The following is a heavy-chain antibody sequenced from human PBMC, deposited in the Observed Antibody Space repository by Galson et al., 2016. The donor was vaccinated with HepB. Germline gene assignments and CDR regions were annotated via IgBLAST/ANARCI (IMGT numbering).Heavy chain of an antibody. J-gene: IGHJ6*02. CDR2: ISAYNGNT. V-gene: IGHV1-18*04. Sequence: SVKVSCKASGFRLTSYSITWVRQAPGQGLEWMGWISAYNGNTNYAQNFQGRVTMTTDTSTSTAYMELRSLKSDDTAMYYCASCTTSWCPSCGLDVWGQGTTVSVSS. CDR1: GFRLTSYS. CDR3: ASCTTSWCPSCGLDV. D-gene: IGHD2-2*01.